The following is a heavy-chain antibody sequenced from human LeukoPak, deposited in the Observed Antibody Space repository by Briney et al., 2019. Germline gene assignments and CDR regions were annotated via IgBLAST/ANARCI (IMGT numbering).Heavy chain of an antibody. Sequence: SVKVSCKASGGTFSSYAISWVRQAPGQGLEWMGGIIPIFGTANYAQKFQGRVTITADESTSTAYMELSSLRSEDTAVYYCARDEPHSHDYGGNPQRYYYYMDVWGKGTTVTVSS. D-gene: IGHD4-23*01. CDR3: ARDEPHSHDYGGNPQRYYYYMDV. CDR1: GGTFSSYA. CDR2: IIPIFGTA. V-gene: IGHV1-69*13. J-gene: IGHJ6*03.